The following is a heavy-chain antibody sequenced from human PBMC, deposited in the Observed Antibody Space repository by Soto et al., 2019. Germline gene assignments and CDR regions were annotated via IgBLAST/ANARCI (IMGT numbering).Heavy chain of an antibody. CDR2: IIPIFGTP. CDR3: ARDDTGVLPAVRLTGYYYGMDV. J-gene: IGHJ6*02. V-gene: IGHV1-69*13. D-gene: IGHD3-9*01. CDR1: GGTFSRHA. Sequence: SVKVSCKASGGTFSRHAISWVRQAPGQRLEWMGGIIPIFGTPNYAQKFEGRVTITADESTKTAYMELSSLTSEDTAVYFCARDDTGVLPAVRLTGYYYGMDVWGQGTAVTVSS.